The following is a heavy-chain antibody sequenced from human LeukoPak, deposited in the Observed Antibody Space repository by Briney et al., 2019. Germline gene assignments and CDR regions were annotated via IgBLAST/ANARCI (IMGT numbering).Heavy chain of an antibody. V-gene: IGHV4-30-4*08. CDR2: IYYSGST. J-gene: IGHJ4*02. CDR1: GGSISSGDYY. CDR3: ARESTYYDTLTGYLRPRYFDY. Sequence: PSQTLSLTCTFSGGSISSGDYYWSWIRQPPGKGLEWIGYIYYSGSTYYNPSLQSRVTISVDTSKNQFSLELSSVTAADTAVYYCARESTYYDTLTGYLRPRYFDYWGQGTLVTVSS. D-gene: IGHD3-9*01.